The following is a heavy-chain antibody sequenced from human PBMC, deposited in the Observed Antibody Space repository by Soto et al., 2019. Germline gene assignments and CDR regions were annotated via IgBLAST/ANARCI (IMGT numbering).Heavy chain of an antibody. Sequence: GGSLRLSCAASGFTFDDYAMHWVRQAPGKGLEWVSGISWNSGSIGYADAVKGRFTISRDNAKNSLYLQMNSLRAEDTALYYCAKADDILTGPFDYWGQGTLVTVSS. CDR1: GFTFDDYA. D-gene: IGHD3-9*01. CDR2: ISWNSGSI. V-gene: IGHV3-9*01. CDR3: AKADDILTGPFDY. J-gene: IGHJ4*02.